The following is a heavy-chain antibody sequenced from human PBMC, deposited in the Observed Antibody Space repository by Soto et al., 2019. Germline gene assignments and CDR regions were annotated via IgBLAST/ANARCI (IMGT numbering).Heavy chain of an antibody. Sequence: QVQLVQSGAEVKKPGASVKVSCKASGYDFSSYGISWVRQAPGQGLEWMGWISDSNGSRDYAQQFQGRVTMTSDTSRTTAYMELRSLRSDDTAVYYCVRDPQRNDYWGQGTLVNVSS. CDR2: ISDSNGSR. J-gene: IGHJ4*02. CDR1: GYDFSSYG. V-gene: IGHV1-18*04. D-gene: IGHD2-2*01. CDR3: VRDPQRNDY.